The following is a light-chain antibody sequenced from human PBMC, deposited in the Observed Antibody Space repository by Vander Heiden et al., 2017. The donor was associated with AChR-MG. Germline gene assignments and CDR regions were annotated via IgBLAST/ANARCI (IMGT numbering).Light chain of an antibody. CDR3: SSYTSSSTWV. Sequence: QPALPQPAPVSGSPGPSITISCTGSSSDVGGYNYVSWYQQNPGKAPKLMIYEVSNRPSGVSNRFSGSKSGNTASLTISGLQAEDEADYYCSSYTSSSTWVFGGGTKLTVL. CDR2: EVS. V-gene: IGLV2-14*01. CDR1: SSDVGGYNY. J-gene: IGLJ3*02.